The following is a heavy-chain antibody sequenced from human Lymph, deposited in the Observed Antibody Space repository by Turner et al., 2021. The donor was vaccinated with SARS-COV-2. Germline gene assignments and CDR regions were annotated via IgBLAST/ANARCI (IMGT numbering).Heavy chain of an antibody. J-gene: IGHJ6*02. CDR1: GGSFSGYY. Sequence: QVQLQQWGAGLLKPSETLSLTCAVYGGSFSGYYWTWIRQPPGKGLEWIGDINPSGGTNYNPSLKSRVIISVDTSKNQFSLKLSSVTAADTAVYYCARGRLRFLEWSHYYYTMDVWGQGTTVTVSS. V-gene: IGHV4-34*01. CDR3: ARGRLRFLEWSHYYYTMDV. CDR2: INPSGGT. D-gene: IGHD3-3*01.